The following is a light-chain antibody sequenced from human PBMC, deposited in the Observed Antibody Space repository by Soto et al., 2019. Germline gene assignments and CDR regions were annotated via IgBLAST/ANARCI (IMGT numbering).Light chain of an antibody. CDR1: QSVNNNY. V-gene: IGKV3-20*01. Sequence: EIVLTQSPGTLSLSPGDRATLSCEASQSVNNNYLAWYQHKPGQTPRLLIYGASSRATGIPDRFNGSGSGTDFTLTIRRLEPEDFAVYYCQQYDTSLPYTFGGGTKVDIK. CDR3: QQYDTSLPYT. CDR2: GAS. J-gene: IGKJ4*01.